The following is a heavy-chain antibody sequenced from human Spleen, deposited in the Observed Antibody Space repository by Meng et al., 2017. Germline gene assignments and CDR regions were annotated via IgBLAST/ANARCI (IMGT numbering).Heavy chain of an antibody. CDR2: ISSSGSTI. V-gene: IGHV3-48*03. D-gene: IGHD3-10*01. J-gene: IGHJ4*02. Sequence: GGSLRLSCAASGFTFSSYEMNWVRQAPGKGLEWVSYISSSGSTIYYADSVKGRFTISRDNAKNSLYLQMNSLRAEDTAVYYCARAGLLWFGESDYWGQGTLVTVSS. CDR1: GFTFSSYE. CDR3: ARAGLLWFGESDY.